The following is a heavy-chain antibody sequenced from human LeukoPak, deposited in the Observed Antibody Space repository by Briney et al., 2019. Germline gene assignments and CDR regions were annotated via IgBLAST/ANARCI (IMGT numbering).Heavy chain of an antibody. CDR3: ARGEDSSGWYRSYYYYYGMDV. J-gene: IGHJ6*02. D-gene: IGHD6-19*01. CDR2: ISAYNGNT. CDR1: GYTFTSYG. V-gene: IGHV1-18*01. Sequence: ASVKVSCKASGYTFTSYGISWVRQAPGQGLEWMGWISAYNGNTNYAQKLQGRVTMTTDTPTSTAYMELRSLRSDDTAVYYCARGEDSSGWYRSYYYYYGMDVWGQGTTVTVSS.